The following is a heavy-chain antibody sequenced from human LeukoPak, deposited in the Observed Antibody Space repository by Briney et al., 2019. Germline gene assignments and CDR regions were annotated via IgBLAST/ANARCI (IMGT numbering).Heavy chain of an antibody. Sequence: GGSLRLSCAASGFTFSSYAMHWVRQAPGKGLERVAVISYDGSKKYYADSVKGRFTISRDNSKNTLYLQMSSRRAEDTAVYYCAGGTDYGDPIYYYYYYMDVWGKGTTVTVSS. V-gene: IGHV3-30*04. J-gene: IGHJ6*03. CDR1: GFTFSSYA. CDR3: AGGTDYGDPIYYYYYYMDV. D-gene: IGHD4-17*01. CDR2: ISYDGSKK.